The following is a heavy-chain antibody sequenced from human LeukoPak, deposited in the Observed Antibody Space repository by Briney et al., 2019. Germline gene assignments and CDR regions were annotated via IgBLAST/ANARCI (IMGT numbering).Heavy chain of an antibody. CDR2: INHSGST. V-gene: IGHV4-34*01. Sequence: PSETLSLTCAVYGGSFSGYYWSWIRQPPGKGLEWIGEINHSGSTNYNPSLKSRVTISVDTSKNQFSLKLSSVTAADTAVYYCARDSGWYDYWGQGTLVTVSS. J-gene: IGHJ4*02. CDR3: ARDSGWYDY. CDR1: GGSFSGYY. D-gene: IGHD6-19*01.